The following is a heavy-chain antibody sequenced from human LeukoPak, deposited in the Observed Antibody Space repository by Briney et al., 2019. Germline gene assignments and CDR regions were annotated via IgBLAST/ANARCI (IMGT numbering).Heavy chain of an antibody. CDR3: AAEDIVATAPFY. J-gene: IGHJ4*02. CDR1: GLRFRSYV. D-gene: IGHD5-12*01. V-gene: IGHV3-21*01. Sequence: GGSLRPSCIVSGLRFRSYVMNGVPQTPGKGLEWVAAISSTSSYKYYEEPVEGRFTISRDNAKNSLFLQVNSLRAGDTAPYFCAAEDIVATAPFYWGQGTLVAVSS. CDR2: ISSTSSYK.